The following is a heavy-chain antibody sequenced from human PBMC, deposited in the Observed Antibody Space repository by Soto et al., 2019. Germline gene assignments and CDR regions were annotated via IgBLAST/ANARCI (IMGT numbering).Heavy chain of an antibody. J-gene: IGHJ6*02. CDR2: IYYSGST. Sequence: PSETLSLTCTVSGGSISSYYWSWIRQPPGKGLEWIGYIYYSGSTNYNPSLKSRVTISVDTSKNQFSLKLSSVTAADTAVYYCARTTVTTGSYYGMDVWGQGTSVTVSS. CDR3: ARTTVTTGSYYGMDV. CDR1: GGSISSYY. V-gene: IGHV4-59*01. D-gene: IGHD4-17*01.